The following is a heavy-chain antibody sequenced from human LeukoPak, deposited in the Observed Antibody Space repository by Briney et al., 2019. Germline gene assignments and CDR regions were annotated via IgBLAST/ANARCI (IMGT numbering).Heavy chain of an antibody. Sequence: GRSLRLSCAASGFTFSSYGMHWVRQAPGKGLEWVAVISSDGSNAYYADSVKGRFTISRDNSKNTLYLQMNSLRAEDTAVYYCAREFGKYYFDYWGQGTLVTVSS. J-gene: IGHJ4*02. D-gene: IGHD3-16*01. CDR1: GFTFSSYG. V-gene: IGHV3-30*03. CDR2: ISSDGSNA. CDR3: AREFGKYYFDY.